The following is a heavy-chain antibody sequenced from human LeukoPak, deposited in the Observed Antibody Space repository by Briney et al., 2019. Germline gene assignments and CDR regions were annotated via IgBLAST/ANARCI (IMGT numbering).Heavy chain of an antibody. V-gene: IGHV3-74*01. J-gene: IGHJ4*02. Sequence: PGGSLRLSCAASGFTFSNYWVHWVRQAPGKGLVWVSRINPDGSTINYADSVKGRFTISRDNAKNTLYLQMNTLRAEDTAVYYCASLDYWGQGTPVTVSS. CDR2: INPDGSTI. CDR1: GFTFSNYW. CDR3: ASLDY.